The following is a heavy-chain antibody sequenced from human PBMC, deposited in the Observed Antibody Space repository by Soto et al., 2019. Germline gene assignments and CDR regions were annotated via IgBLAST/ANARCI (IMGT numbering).Heavy chain of an antibody. J-gene: IGHJ6*01. CDR1: GFTFDDYA. Sequence: GGSLRLSCAASGFTFDDYAMHWVRQAPGKGLEWVSGISWNSGSIGYADSVKGRFTISRDNAKNSLYLQMNSLRAEDTALYYCAKDIGMVRGVKDYYYGMDVWGQGTTVTVSS. D-gene: IGHD3-10*01. V-gene: IGHV3-9*01. CDR3: AKDIGMVRGVKDYYYGMDV. CDR2: ISWNSGSI.